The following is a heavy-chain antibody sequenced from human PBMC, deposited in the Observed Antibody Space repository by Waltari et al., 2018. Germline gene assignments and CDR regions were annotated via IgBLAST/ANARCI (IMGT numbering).Heavy chain of an antibody. V-gene: IGHV4-39*01. Sequence: QLQLQESGPGLVKPSETLSLTCTVSGGSISSSSYYWGWIRQPPGRGLEWIGSIYYSWPPYYNPSLKSRVTISVDTSKNQFSLKLSSVTAADTAVYYCAEITMVRGVTYWGQGTLVTVSS. J-gene: IGHJ4*02. CDR3: AEITMVRGVTY. D-gene: IGHD3-10*01. CDR2: IYYSWPP. CDR1: GGSISSSSYY.